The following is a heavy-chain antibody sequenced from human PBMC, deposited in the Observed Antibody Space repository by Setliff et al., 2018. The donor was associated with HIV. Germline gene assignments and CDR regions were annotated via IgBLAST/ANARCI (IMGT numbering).Heavy chain of an antibody. V-gene: IGHV3-33*01. CDR3: ARDPQGYYDSSGYYWGALDI. J-gene: IGHJ3*02. CDR1: GFSFSGSA. D-gene: IGHD3-22*01. CDR2: IWHDGSKK. Sequence: LRLSCAASGFSFSGSAMHWVRQAPGKGPQWVAVIWHDGSKKYYADSVKGRFTSSRDNSKDTLYLQMNSLTVEDTAVYYCARDPQGYYDSSGYYWGALDIWGQGTMVT.